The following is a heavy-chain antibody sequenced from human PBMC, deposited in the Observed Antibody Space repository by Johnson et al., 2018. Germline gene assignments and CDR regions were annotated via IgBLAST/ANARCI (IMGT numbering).Heavy chain of an antibody. D-gene: IGHD6-19*01. J-gene: IGHJ6*03. V-gene: IGHV3-30*03. Sequence: QVQLQESGGGVVQPGRSLRLSCAASGFTFSSYGMHWVRQAPGKGLEWVAVISYDGSNKYYADSVKGRFTISRDNSKNTLYLQMNSLRAEDTAVYYGARVSKHSEYSSGWSIRHYYYMDVWGKGTTVTVSS. CDR3: ARVSKHSEYSSGWSIRHYYYMDV. CDR1: GFTFSSYG. CDR2: ISYDGSNK.